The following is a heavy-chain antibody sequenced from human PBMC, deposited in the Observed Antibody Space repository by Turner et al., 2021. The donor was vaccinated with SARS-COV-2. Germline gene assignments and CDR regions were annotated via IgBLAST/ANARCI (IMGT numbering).Heavy chain of an antibody. V-gene: IGHV3-7*01. Sequence: EVQLVQSGGGLVQPGGSLRLSCAASGFTFSSYWMSWVRQAPGKGLEWVANIKQDGSEKYYVDSVKGRFTISRDNAKNSLYLQMNILRAEDTAVYYCARDMGATTGPFDYWGQGTLVTVSS. CDR1: GFTFSSYW. D-gene: IGHD1-26*01. CDR2: IKQDGSEK. CDR3: ARDMGATTGPFDY. J-gene: IGHJ4*02.